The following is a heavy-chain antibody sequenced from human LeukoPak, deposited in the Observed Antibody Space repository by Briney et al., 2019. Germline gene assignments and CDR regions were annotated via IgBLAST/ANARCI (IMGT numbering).Heavy chain of an antibody. J-gene: IGHJ6*03. CDR1: GGSISSSSYY. V-gene: IGHV4-39*01. Sequence: SETLSLTCTGSGGSISSSSYYWGWIRQPPGKGLEWIGSIYYSGSTYYNPSLKSRVTISVDTSKNQFSLKLSSVTAADTAVYYCARHYLPHYYGSGTSYMDVWGKGTTVTVSS. D-gene: IGHD3-10*01. CDR2: IYYSGST. CDR3: ARHYLPHYYGSGTSYMDV.